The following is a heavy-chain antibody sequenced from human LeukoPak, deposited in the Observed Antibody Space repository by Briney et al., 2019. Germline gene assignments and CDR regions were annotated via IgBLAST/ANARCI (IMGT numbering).Heavy chain of an antibody. J-gene: IGHJ4*02. CDR2: IIPIFATP. Sequence: SVKVSCKASGGTFSNYAISWVRQAPGQGLEWMGGIIPIFATPNYAQKFQGRVTITADESTSTAYMELSSLKSDDTAIYYCARGVGRYDILTGRLDYWGQGTLVTVSS. V-gene: IGHV1-69*13. CDR1: GGTFSNYA. D-gene: IGHD3-9*01. CDR3: ARGVGRYDILTGRLDY.